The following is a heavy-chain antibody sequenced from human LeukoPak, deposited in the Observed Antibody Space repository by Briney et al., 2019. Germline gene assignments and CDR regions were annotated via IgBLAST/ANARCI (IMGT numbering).Heavy chain of an antibody. J-gene: IGHJ6*03. Sequence: GGSLRLSCAASGFTFSSYEMNWVRQAPGKGLEWVSYISSSGSTIYYADSVKGRFTISRDNAKNSLYLQMNSLRAEDTAVYYCARGSGLYCGGDCYSYYYYYMDVWGKGTTVTVSS. CDR3: ARGSGLYCGGDCYSYYYYYMDV. CDR1: GFTFSSYE. D-gene: IGHD2-21*02. CDR2: ISSSGSTI. V-gene: IGHV3-48*03.